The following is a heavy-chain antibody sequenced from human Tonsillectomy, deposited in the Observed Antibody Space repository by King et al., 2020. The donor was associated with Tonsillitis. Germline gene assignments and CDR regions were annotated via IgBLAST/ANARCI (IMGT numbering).Heavy chain of an antibody. CDR2: IKEDGSEK. CDR3: ARDAEGTGYYYGMDV. V-gene: IGHV3-7*03. Sequence: QLVQSGGGLVQPGGSLRLSCAASGFTFSSYWMSWVRQAPGKGLEWVANIKEDGSEKYYVDSVKGRFTISRDNAKNSLYLQMNTLRAEDTAVYYCARDAEGTGYYYGMDVWGQGTTVTVSS. CDR1: GFTFSSYW. J-gene: IGHJ6*02.